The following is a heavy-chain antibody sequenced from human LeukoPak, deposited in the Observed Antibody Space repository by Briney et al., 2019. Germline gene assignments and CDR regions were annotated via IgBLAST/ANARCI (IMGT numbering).Heavy chain of an antibody. CDR3: AREGSNWGSGWLRIDY. J-gene: IGHJ4*02. CDR1: GYTFTSYG. V-gene: IGHV1-18*01. Sequence: GASVKVSCKASGYTFTSYGISWARQAPGQGLEWMGWISAYNGNTNYAQKLQGRVTMTTDTSTSTVYMELSSLRSEDTAVYYCAREGSNWGSGWLRIDYWGQGTLVTVSS. CDR2: ISAYNGNT. D-gene: IGHD6-19*01.